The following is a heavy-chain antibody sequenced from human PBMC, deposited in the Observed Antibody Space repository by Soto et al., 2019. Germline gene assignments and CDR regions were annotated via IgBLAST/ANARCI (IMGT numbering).Heavy chain of an antibody. D-gene: IGHD2-15*01. CDR3: ARDRLVAATSAPPYCYYGMDV. Sequence: GGSLRLSGATSGFTFSSYSMNRVRQAPGMGLEWVSSISSSSRYIYYADSVRGRFTISRDNAKNSLYLQINSLRAEDTAVYYCARDRLVAATSAPPYCYYGMDVWGQGTTVTVSS. V-gene: IGHV3-21*01. CDR2: ISSSSRYI. CDR1: GFTFSSYS. J-gene: IGHJ6*02.